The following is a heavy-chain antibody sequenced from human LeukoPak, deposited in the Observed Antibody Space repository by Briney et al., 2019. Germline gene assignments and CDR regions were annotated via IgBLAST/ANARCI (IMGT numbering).Heavy chain of an antibody. CDR2: IYYSGST. CDR3: ARVGLYGDWIDY. D-gene: IGHD4-17*01. V-gene: IGHV4-59*01. CDR1: GGSISSYY. Sequence: SETLSLTCTVSGGSISSYYWSWIRQPPGKGLEWIGYIYYSGSTNYNPSLKSRVTISVDTPKNQFSLKLSSVTAADTAVYYCARVGLYGDWIDYWGQGTLVTVSS. J-gene: IGHJ4*02.